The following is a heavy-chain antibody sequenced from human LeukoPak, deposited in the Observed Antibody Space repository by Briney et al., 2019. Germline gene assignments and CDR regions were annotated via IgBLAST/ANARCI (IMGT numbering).Heavy chain of an antibody. CDR1: GYTFTSYY. J-gene: IGHJ4*02. D-gene: IGHD3-3*01. Sequence: LWASVTVSCKASGYTFTSYYMHWVRQAPGQGLEWMGIINPSGGSTSYAQKFQGRVTMTRDMSTSTVYMELSSLRSEDTAVYYCARGPRRVFGVGHHLLSGGTQFDYWGQGTLVTVSS. CDR2: INPSGGST. V-gene: IGHV1-46*01. CDR3: ARGPRRVFGVGHHLLSGGTQFDY.